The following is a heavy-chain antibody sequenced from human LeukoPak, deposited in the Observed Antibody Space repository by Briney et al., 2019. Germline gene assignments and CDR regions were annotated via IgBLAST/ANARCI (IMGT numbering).Heavy chain of an antibody. Sequence: ASVKVSCKASGYTFTSYGISWVRQAPGQGLEWMGWISAYNGNTNYAQKLQGRVTMTTDTSTSTAYMELRSLRSDDTAVYYCARPSYGSGSYYNDYWGQGTLVTVSS. J-gene: IGHJ4*02. CDR1: GYTFTSYG. D-gene: IGHD3-10*01. V-gene: IGHV1-18*01. CDR2: ISAYNGNT. CDR3: ARPSYGSGSYYNDY.